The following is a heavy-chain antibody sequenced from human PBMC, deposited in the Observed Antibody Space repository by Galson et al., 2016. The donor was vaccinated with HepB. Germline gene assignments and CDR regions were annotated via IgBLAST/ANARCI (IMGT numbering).Heavy chain of an antibody. V-gene: IGHV3-53*01. J-gene: IGHJ3*02. Sequence: SLRLSCAASGFTVSDSYMGWVRRAPGKGLIWVSVIFGGGATYYADSAKGRFTISRDSSKNTLNLQMNSLRAEDTAVYYCARGTAVLAGDAFDIWGQGTLVTVSS. D-gene: IGHD1-1*01. CDR3: ARGTAVLAGDAFDI. CDR1: GFTVSDSY. CDR2: IFGGGAT.